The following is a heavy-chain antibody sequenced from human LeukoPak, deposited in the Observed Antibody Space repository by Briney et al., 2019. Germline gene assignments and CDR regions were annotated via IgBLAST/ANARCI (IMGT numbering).Heavy chain of an antibody. V-gene: IGHV4-39*07. Sequence: SETLSLTCTVSGGSISSSTYYWGWIRQPPGKGLEWIGSIYYSGITNYNPSLKSRVTISVDTSKNQFSLKLSSVTAADTAVYYCARSITSSWYRDFQHWGQGTLVTVSS. CDR1: GGSISSSTYY. J-gene: IGHJ1*01. CDR3: ARSITSSWYRDFQH. D-gene: IGHD6-13*01. CDR2: IYYSGIT.